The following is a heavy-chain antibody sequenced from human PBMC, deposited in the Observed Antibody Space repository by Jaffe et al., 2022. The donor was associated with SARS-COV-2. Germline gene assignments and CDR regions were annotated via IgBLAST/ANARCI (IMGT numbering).Heavy chain of an antibody. J-gene: IGHJ6*02. CDR3: ARALSIAASPPLLYGVDV. Sequence: EVQLVESGGGLVKPGGSLRLSCAASGFTFSSYSMNWVRQAPGKGLEWVSSISSSSSYIYYADSVKGRFTISRDNAKNSLYLQVNSLRAEDTAVYYCARALSIAASPPLLYGVDVWGQGTTVTVSS. V-gene: IGHV3-21*01. CDR1: GFTFSSYS. D-gene: IGHD6-13*01. CDR2: ISSSSSYI.